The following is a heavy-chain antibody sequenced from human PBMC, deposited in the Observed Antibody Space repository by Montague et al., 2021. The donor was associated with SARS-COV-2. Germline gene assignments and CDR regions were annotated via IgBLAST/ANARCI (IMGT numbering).Heavy chain of an antibody. J-gene: IGHJ6*02. V-gene: IGHV3-30-3*01. CDR2: ISYDGSNK. CDR3: ARARFDSNPYYYYGMDV. CDR1: GFTFSSYA. Sequence: SLILSCAASGFTFSSYAMHWVRQAPVKGLEWVAVISYDGSNKYYXDSVKGRFTISRDNSKNTLYLQMNSLRAEDTAVYYCARARFDSNPYYYYGMDVWGQGTTVTVSS. D-gene: IGHD4-11*01.